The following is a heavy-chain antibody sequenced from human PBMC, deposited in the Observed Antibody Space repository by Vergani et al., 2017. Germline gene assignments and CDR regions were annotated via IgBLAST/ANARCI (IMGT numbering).Heavy chain of an antibody. V-gene: IGHV3-30-3*01. Sequence: QVLLVQSGAEVKKPGASVRVSCKTSGYTFTNYYIHWVRQAPGKGLEWVAVISYDGSNKYYADSVKGRFTISRDNSKNTLYLQMNSLRAEDTAVYYCARDRQVRGVLFDYWGQGTLVTVSS. CDR1: GYTFTNYY. CDR2: ISYDGSNK. CDR3: ARDRQVRGVLFDY. J-gene: IGHJ4*02. D-gene: IGHD3-10*01.